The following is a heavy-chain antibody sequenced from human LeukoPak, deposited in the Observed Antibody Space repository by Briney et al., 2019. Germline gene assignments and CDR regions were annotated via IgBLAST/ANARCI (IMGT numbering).Heavy chain of an antibody. D-gene: IGHD1-26*01. CDR3: ARERGFRGSYRPGYYYGMDV. J-gene: IGHJ6*02. CDR2: IYSGGST. CDR1: GFTVSSNY. V-gene: IGHV3-66*01. Sequence: GGSLRLSCAASGFTVSSNYMSWVRQAPGKGLEWVSVIYSGGSTYYADSVKGRFTISRDNSKNTLYLQMNSLRAEDTAVYYCARERGFRGSYRPGYYYGMDVWGQGTTVTVSS.